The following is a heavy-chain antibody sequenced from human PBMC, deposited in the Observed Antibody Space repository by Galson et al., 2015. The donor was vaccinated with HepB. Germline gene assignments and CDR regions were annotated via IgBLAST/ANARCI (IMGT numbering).Heavy chain of an antibody. J-gene: IGHJ4*02. D-gene: IGHD2-8*01. Sequence: QAPGKGLEWVSGMSDNGDNPFYADSVKGRFTISRDNSRNTVVLQLSSLRPEDTAVYYCAKDGIMVSNNPYQLHFWGQGTLVSVSS. CDR2: MSDNGDNP. CDR3: AKDGIMVSNNPYQLHF. V-gene: IGHV3-23*01.